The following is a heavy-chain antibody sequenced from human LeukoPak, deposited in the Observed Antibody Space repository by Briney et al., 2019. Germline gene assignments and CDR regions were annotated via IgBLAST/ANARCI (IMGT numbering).Heavy chain of an antibody. Sequence: ASVKVSCKASGGTFSSYAISWVRQAPGQGLEWMGRIIPILGIANYAQKFQGRVTITADKSTSTAYMELSSLRSEDTAVYYCARTDIWGQQLVRFAFDIWGQGTMVTVSS. V-gene: IGHV1-69*04. J-gene: IGHJ3*02. CDR2: IIPILGIA. CDR3: ARTDIWGQQLVRFAFDI. D-gene: IGHD6-13*01. CDR1: GGTFSSYA.